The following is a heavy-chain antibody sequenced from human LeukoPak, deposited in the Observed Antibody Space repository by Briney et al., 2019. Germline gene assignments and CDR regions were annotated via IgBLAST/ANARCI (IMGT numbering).Heavy chain of an antibody. CDR3: ASHKGF. CDR1: GGSISNNY. J-gene: IGHJ4*02. Sequence: SETLSLTCTVSGGSISNNYWSRFRQPPGKGLEWIGYIYYSGSTNYNPSLKSRVTISVDTSKSQFSLKLSSVTAADTAVYYCASHKGFWGQGTLVTVSS. CDR2: IYYSGST. V-gene: IGHV4-59*01.